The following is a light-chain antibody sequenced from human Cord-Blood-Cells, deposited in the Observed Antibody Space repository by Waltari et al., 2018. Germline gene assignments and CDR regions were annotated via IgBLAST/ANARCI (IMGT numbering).Light chain of an antibody. V-gene: IGKV2-28*01. CDR3: MQALQTPWT. J-gene: IGKJ1*01. CDR1: QSPLHSNGYNY. Sequence: DIVMTQSPLSLPVTPGAPASNSCRSSQSPLHSNGYNYLDWYLQKPGQSPQLLIYLGSNRASGVPDRFMCSGSGTDFTLKISRVEAEDVGVYYCMQALQTPWTFGQGTKVEIK. CDR2: LGS.